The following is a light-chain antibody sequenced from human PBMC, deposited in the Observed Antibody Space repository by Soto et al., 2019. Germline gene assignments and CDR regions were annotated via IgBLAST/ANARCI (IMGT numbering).Light chain of an antibody. CDR3: QQSYSTPRT. CDR1: FSISTS. CDR2: AAS. Sequence: DIQMPQSTASLSSPVGDTVPISCLSSFSISTSLNWYQRKPGQAPTLLIHAASILQSGAPSRFSGSGSGTDFALTITGLQVEDSATYYCQQSYSTPRTFGQGSKVDI. J-gene: IGKJ1*01. V-gene: IGKV1-39*01.